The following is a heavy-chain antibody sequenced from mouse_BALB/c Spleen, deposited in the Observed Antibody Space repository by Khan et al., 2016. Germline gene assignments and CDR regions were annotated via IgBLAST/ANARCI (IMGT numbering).Heavy chain of an antibody. CDR3: ASDGPNYAMDY. J-gene: IGHJ4*01. D-gene: IGHD2-3*01. CDR1: GYSITSDYA. V-gene: IGHV3-2*02. Sequence: EVQLQESGPGLMKPSQSLSLTCTVTGYSITSDYAWNWIRQFPGNKLEWMGYIIYSGSITYNPSLKRRISITRDTSKNQFFLQLNSVTIEDTATYYCASDGPNYAMDYWGQGTSVTVSS. CDR2: IIYSGSI.